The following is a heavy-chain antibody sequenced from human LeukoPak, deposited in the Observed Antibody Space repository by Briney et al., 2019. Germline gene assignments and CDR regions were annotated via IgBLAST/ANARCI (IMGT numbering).Heavy chain of an antibody. CDR2: IWYDGSNK. D-gene: IGHD3-22*01. CDR1: GFTFSSYG. Sequence: GGSLRLSCAASGFTFSSYGTHWVRQAPGKGLEWVAVIWYDGSNKYYADSVKGRFTISRDNSKNTLYLQMNSLRAEDTAVYYCAKDDISGYYYVGNFDYWGQGTLVTVSS. V-gene: IGHV3-33*06. CDR3: AKDDISGYYYVGNFDY. J-gene: IGHJ4*02.